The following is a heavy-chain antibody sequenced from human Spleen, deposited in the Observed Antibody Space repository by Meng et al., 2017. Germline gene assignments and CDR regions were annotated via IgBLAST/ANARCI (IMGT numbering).Heavy chain of an antibody. V-gene: IGHV4-59*01. D-gene: IGHD3-16*01. CDR3: ARMTFGGVNDY. CDR1: GGSISGYY. Sequence: SETLSLTCTVSGGSISGYYWSWIRQPPGKGLEWIGYIDNSGSTNYTPSLKSRVTISVDTSKNQFSLKLSSVTAADTALYYCARMTFGGVNDYWGQGTLVTVSS. CDR2: IDNSGST. J-gene: IGHJ4*02.